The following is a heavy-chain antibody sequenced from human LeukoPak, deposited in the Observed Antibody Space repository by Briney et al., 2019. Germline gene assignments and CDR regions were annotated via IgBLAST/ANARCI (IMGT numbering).Heavy chain of an antibody. CDR2: ISAHNGNT. V-gene: IGHV1-18*01. CDR3: AREGYCSGGSCYPGVPDY. J-gene: IGHJ4*02. CDR1: GYTFTNYG. D-gene: IGHD2-15*01. Sequence: ASVKVSCKASGYTFTNYGISCVRQAPGQGLEYMGWISAHNGNTNYAQKLQDRVTMTTDTSTGTAYMEMKSLRSEDTAVYYCAREGYCSGGSCYPGVPDYWGKGTLVTVSS.